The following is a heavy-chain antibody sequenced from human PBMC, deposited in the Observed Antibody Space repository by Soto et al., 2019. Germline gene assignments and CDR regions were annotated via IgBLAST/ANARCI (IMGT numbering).Heavy chain of an antibody. CDR1: GASVAGGSYY. D-gene: IGHD5-12*01. CDR3: ARDTYSGYDFGL. J-gene: IGHJ5*02. Sequence: QVQLRESGPGLVKPSQTLSLTCSVSGASVAGGSYYWSWVRQPPGKGLEWIGYIPSRGRPFYNPSLTSRGTISAATSKNQLSLHLTSVTAADTAVYYCARDTYSGYDFGLWGQGTLVTVSS. V-gene: IGHV4-30-4*01. CDR2: IPSRGRP.